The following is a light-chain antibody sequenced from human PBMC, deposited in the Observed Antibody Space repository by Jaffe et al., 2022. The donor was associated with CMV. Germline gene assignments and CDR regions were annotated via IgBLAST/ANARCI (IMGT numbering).Light chain of an antibody. CDR1: ESVDNW. J-gene: IGKJ1*01. Sequence: DIQMTQSPSTLTASIGDRVTITCRASESVDNWLAWYQVKPGEAPKLLIYRASTLESGVPSRFSGSGSGTQFTLTISGLQPDDLATYYCQLYNNYSWTFGQGTKVEI. V-gene: IGKV1-5*03. CDR2: RAS. CDR3: QLYNNYSWT.